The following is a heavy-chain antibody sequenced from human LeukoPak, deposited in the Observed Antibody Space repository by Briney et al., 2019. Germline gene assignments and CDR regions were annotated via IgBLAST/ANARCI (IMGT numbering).Heavy chain of an antibody. D-gene: IGHD3-3*01. CDR1: GFTFSSYW. CDR2: IKQDGSEK. V-gene: IGHV3-7*01. CDR3: ARAYYDFWSSYYGY. J-gene: IGHJ4*02. Sequence: GGSLRLSCAASGFTFSSYWMSWVRQAPGKGLEWVANIKQDGSEKYYVDSVKGRFTISRDNAKNSLYLQMNSLRAEDTAVYYCARAYYDFWSSYYGYWGQGTLVTVSS.